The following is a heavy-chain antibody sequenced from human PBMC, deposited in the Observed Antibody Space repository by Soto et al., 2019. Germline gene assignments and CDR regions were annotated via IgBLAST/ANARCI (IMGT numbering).Heavy chain of an antibody. CDR3: ARDRYDSSGYYYYYYGMDV. J-gene: IGHJ6*02. V-gene: IGHV3-33*01. D-gene: IGHD3-22*01. Sequence: QPGGSLRLSCAASGFTFSSYGMHWVRQAPGKGLEWVAVIWYDGSNKYYADSVKGRFTISRDNSKNTLYLQMNSLRAEDTAVYYCARDRYDSSGYYYYYYGMDVWGQGTTVTVSS. CDR2: IWYDGSNK. CDR1: GFTFSSYG.